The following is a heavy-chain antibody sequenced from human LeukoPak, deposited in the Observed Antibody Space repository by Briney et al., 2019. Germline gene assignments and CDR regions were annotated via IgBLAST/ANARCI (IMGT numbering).Heavy chain of an antibody. D-gene: IGHD3-22*01. CDR1: GGSISSSNW. CDR2: IYHSGST. J-gene: IGHJ4*02. Sequence: PSETLSLTCAVSGGSISSSNWWSWVRQPPGKGLEWIGEIYHSGSTNYNPSLKSRATISVDKSKNQFSLKLSSVTAADTAVYYCAREKYDSSGYYFDYWGQGTLVTVSS. CDR3: AREKYDSSGYYFDY. V-gene: IGHV4-4*02.